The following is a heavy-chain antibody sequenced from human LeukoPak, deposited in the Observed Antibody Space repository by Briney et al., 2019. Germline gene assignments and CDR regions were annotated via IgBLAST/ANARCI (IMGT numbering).Heavy chain of an antibody. D-gene: IGHD1-26*01. CDR1: CGSITGTNW. J-gene: IGHJ4*02. CDR3: SRESGPFCPFGY. CDR2: IALAGQT. Sequence: PSRTLSLTHGVACGSITGTNWWSWVRQPPGQGLERIGEIALAGQTNYNPSLYGRVTMSLDKSSNQLSLHLTSVTAADTATYFCSRESGPFCPFGYWGQGTLVIVSS. V-gene: IGHV4-4*02.